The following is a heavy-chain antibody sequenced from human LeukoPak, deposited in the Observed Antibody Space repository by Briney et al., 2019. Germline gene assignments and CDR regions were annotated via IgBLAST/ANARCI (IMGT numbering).Heavy chain of an antibody. CDR1: GGSLSSHY. D-gene: IGHD3-10*01. J-gene: IGHJ3*02. V-gene: IGHV4-59*11. CDR2: IYYSGTT. CDR3: ARGGRFGGHDAFDI. Sequence: SETLSLTCSVSGGSLSSHYWNWIRQPPGKGLEWIAYIYYSGTTNYNPSLKSRVTISVDTSKNQFSLKLSSVTAADTAVYYCARGGRFGGHDAFDIWGQGTMVTVSS.